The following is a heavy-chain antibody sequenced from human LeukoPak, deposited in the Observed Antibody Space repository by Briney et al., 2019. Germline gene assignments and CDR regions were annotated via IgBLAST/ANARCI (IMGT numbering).Heavy chain of an antibody. D-gene: IGHD3-16*01. J-gene: IGHJ3*02. V-gene: IGHV3-23*02. Sequence: GGSLTLSCKASGFIFHNYAMAWVRQAPGKGLEYVSSIGSSDDHIYYGGSVKGRFTISRDNSKNTLFLQVNSLRAEDTALYYCATQSPDYSIGPSYCSFNIWGQGTKVTVSS. CDR2: IGSSDDHI. CDR1: GFIFHNYA. CDR3: ATQSPDYSIGPSYCSFNI.